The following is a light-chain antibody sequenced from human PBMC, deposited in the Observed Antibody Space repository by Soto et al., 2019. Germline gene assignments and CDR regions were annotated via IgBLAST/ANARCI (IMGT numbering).Light chain of an antibody. CDR2: AAS. J-gene: IGKJ4*01. CDR3: QQLNSYPFLT. V-gene: IGKV1-9*01. CDR1: QGISSY. Sequence: DIQLTQSPSFPSASVGDRVAITCRASQGISSYLAWYQQKPGKAPKLLIYAASTLQSGVPSRFSGSGSGTEFTLTIRSLQPEDFATYYCQQLNSYPFLTFGGGTKVEIK.